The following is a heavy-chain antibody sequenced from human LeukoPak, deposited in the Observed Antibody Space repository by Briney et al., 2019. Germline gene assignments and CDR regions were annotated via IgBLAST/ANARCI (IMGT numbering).Heavy chain of an antibody. CDR3: AKDPGTEYDFWSGYAGYFDY. Sequence: PGGSLRLSCAASGFTFSSYAMSWVRQAPGKGLEWVSAISGGGGSTYYADSVKGRFAISRDNSKNTLYLQMNSLRAEDTAVYYCAKDPGTEYDFWSGYAGYFDYWGQGTLVTVSS. V-gene: IGHV3-23*01. D-gene: IGHD3-3*01. CDR2: ISGGGGST. J-gene: IGHJ4*02. CDR1: GFTFSSYA.